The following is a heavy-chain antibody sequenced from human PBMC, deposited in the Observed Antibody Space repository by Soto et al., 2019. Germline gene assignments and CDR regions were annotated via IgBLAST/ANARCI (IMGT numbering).Heavy chain of an antibody. J-gene: IGHJ4*02. D-gene: IGHD3-22*01. V-gene: IGHV3-11*01. CDR3: ARDRLYEDYYDCSGYYPSFDY. CDR1: GFTFSEYY. CDR2: ISSSGSTI. Sequence: QVQLVESGGGLVKPGGSLRLSCAASGFTFSEYYMSWIRQAPGKGLEWVSYISSSGSTIYYADSVKGRFTISRDNAKNSLYLQMNSLRAEDTAVYYCARDRLYEDYYDCSGYYPSFDYWGQGTLVTVSS.